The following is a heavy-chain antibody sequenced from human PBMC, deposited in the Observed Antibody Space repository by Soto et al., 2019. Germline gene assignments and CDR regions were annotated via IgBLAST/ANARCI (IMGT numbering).Heavy chain of an antibody. Sequence: SETLSLTCTVSGGSISSSSYYWGWIRQPPGKGLEWIGSIYYSGSTYYNPSLKSRVTISVDTSKNQFSLKLSSVTAADTAVYYCARHCYDDFWSGYYIGWFDPWGQGTQVTVSS. CDR3: ARHCYDDFWSGYYIGWFDP. CDR1: GGSISSSSYY. CDR2: IYYSGST. J-gene: IGHJ5*02. D-gene: IGHD3-3*01. V-gene: IGHV4-39*01.